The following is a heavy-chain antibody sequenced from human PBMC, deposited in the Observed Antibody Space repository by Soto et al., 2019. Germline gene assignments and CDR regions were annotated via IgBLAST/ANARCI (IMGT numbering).Heavy chain of an antibody. CDR3: ARGDDILTGYFDYYYMDV. CDR1: GYTFTSYD. J-gene: IGHJ6*03. V-gene: IGHV1-8*01. D-gene: IGHD3-9*01. CDR2: MNPNSGNT. Sequence: ASVKVSCKASGYTFTSYDTNWVRQATGQGLEWMGWMNPNSGNTGYAQKFQGRVTMTRNTSISTAYMELSSLRSEYTAVYYCARGDDILTGYFDYYYMDVWGKGTTVTVSS.